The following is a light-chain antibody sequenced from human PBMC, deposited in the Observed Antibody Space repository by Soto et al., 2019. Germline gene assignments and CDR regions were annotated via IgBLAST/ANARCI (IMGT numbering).Light chain of an antibody. V-gene: IGKV1-5*01. CDR2: GAS. Sequence: DIQMTQSPSTLSASVGDRVTITCRASQSINTWLAWYQQKPGKAPKLLIYGASSLESGVPSRFSGSGSGTEFTLTISSLQPDDFATYYCQHYNSYSEAFGQGTKVDIK. CDR3: QHYNSYSEA. CDR1: QSINTW. J-gene: IGKJ1*01.